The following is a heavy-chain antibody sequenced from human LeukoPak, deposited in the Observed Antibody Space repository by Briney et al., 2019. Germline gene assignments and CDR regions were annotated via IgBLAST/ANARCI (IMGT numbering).Heavy chain of an antibody. Sequence: PSETLSLTCSVSGVSICNYYWSWVRQAPGKGLELIAYGHTPLESNYNPSLRSRLTISIATSTNQLSLTLTSVTATDTAVYYCARQPAGTAALDIWDSGTPITV. CDR1: GVSICNYY. CDR3: ARQPAGTAALDI. D-gene: IGHD1-14*01. V-gene: IGHV4-4*08. CDR2: GHTPLES. J-gene: IGHJ3*02.